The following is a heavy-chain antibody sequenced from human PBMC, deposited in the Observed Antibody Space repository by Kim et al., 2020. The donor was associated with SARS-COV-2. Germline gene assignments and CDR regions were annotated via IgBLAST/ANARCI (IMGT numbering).Heavy chain of an antibody. Sequence: GGSLRLSCAASGFTFSSYGMHWVRQAPGKGLEWVAVISYDGSNKYYADSVKGRFTISRDNSKNTLYLQMNSLRAEDTAVYYCARKRVYCGGDCYAATSNWFDPWGQGTLVTVSS. J-gene: IGHJ5*02. V-gene: IGHV3-30*03. CDR3: ARKRVYCGGDCYAATSNWFDP. D-gene: IGHD2-21*02. CDR1: GFTFSSYG. CDR2: ISYDGSNK.